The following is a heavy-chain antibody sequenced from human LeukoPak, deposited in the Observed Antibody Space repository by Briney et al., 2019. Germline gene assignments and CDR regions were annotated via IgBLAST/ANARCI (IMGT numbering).Heavy chain of an antibody. J-gene: IGHJ4*02. V-gene: IGHV4-4*02. CDR3: ARLPYDSSGYYTSRNYYFDY. CDR1: GGSISSSNW. D-gene: IGHD3-22*01. CDR2: IYHSGST. Sequence: SGTLSLTCAVSGGSISSSNWWSWVRQPPGKGLEWIGEIYHSGSTNYNPSLKSRVTISVDKSKSQFSLKLSSVTAADTAVYYCARLPYDSSGYYTSRNYYFDYWGQGTLVTVSS.